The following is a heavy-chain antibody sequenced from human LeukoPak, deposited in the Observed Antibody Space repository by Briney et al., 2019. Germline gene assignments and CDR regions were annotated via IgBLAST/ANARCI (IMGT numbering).Heavy chain of an antibody. D-gene: IGHD4-11*01. Sequence: GGSLRLSCAASGFTFSSYGMHWVRQAPGKGLEWVAFIRYDGSNKYYADSVKGRFTISRDNSKNTLYLQMNSLSAEDTAVYYCAKDFHDYSNYRYYYYYYMDVWGKGTTVTVSS. V-gene: IGHV3-30*02. CDR1: GFTFSSYG. CDR2: IRYDGSNK. CDR3: AKDFHDYSNYRYYYYYYMDV. J-gene: IGHJ6*03.